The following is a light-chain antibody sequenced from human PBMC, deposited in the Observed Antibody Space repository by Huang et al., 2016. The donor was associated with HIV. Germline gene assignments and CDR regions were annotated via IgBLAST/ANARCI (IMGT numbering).Light chain of an antibody. CDR2: RAS. Sequence: DIQMTQSPSTLSASVGDRVTITCRASQNINIWLAWYQQKPGKAPNLLVYRASSLQVCVPSRFTGSGSGTEFTLTITSLQPDDLGTYYCQQYNTYLFTFGQGTKLEI. CDR1: QNINIW. V-gene: IGKV1-5*03. CDR3: QQYNTYLFT. J-gene: IGKJ2*01.